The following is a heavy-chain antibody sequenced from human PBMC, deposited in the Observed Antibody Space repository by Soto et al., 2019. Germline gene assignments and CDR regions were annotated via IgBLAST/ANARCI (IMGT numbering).Heavy chain of an antibody. CDR2: INAGNGNT. CDR1: GYTFTSYA. J-gene: IGHJ3*02. Sequence: GASVKVSCKASGYTFTSYAMHWVRQAPGQRLEWMGWINAGNGNTKYSQKFQGRVTITRDTSASTAYMELSSLRSEDTAVYYCARATKAAAASSGAFDIWGQGTMVTVSS. D-gene: IGHD6-13*01. CDR3: ARATKAAAASSGAFDI. V-gene: IGHV1-3*01.